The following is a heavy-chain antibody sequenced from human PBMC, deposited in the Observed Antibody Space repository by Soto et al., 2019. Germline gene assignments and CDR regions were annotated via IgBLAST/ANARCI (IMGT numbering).Heavy chain of an antibody. J-gene: IGHJ4*02. CDR1: GFTFSDYV. CDR2: TSASGGSS. Sequence: GALRLSCAASGFTFSDYVMSGVRQAPGKGLEWVSGTSASGGSSYDVDSVRGRFTISRDNSKNTLFLQMNSLTDEDTAVYYCAKGGDYWSGFSPDWGQGTLVTVSS. CDR3: AKGGDYWSGFSPD. V-gene: IGHV3-23*01. D-gene: IGHD3-3*01.